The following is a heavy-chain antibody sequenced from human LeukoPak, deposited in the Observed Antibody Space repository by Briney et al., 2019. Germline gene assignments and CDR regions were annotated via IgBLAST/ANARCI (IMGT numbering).Heavy chain of an antibody. J-gene: IGHJ5*02. D-gene: IGHD3-3*01. CDR3: ARAVDYDFWSGYYKAWFDP. V-gene: IGHV1-2*02. CDR2: INPNSGGT. CDR1: GYTFTGYY. Sequence: ASVKVSCKASGYTFTGYYMHWVRQAPGQGLEWMGWINPNSGGTNYAQKFQGRVTMTRDTSTSTVYMELSSLRSEDTAVYYCARAVDYDFWSGYYKAWFDPWGQGTLVTVSS.